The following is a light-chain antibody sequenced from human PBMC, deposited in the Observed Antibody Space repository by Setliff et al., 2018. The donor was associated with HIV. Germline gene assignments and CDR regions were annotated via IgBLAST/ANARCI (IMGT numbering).Light chain of an antibody. CDR3: CSFAGTNTLGV. CDR1: SSDVGLYNF. Sequence: QSALTQPASVSGSPGQSITTACTGTSSDVGLYNFVSWYQQHPGKAPKLMIFDVNKRPSGVPDRFSGSKSGNTASLTVSGLQTEDEADYYCCSFAGTNTLGVFGTGTKVTVL. J-gene: IGLJ1*01. V-gene: IGLV2-8*01. CDR2: DVN.